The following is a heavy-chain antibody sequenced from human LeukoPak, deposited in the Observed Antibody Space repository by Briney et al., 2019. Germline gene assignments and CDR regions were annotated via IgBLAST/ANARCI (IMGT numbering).Heavy chain of an antibody. CDR3: ARVEDYDILTGFDY. Sequence: PGRSLRLSCAASGFTFDDYAMHWVRQAPGKGLEWVANIKQDGSEKYYVDSVKGRFTISRDNAKNSLYLQMNSLRAEDTAVYYCARVEDYDILTGFDYWGQGTLVTVSS. D-gene: IGHD3-9*01. CDR2: IKQDGSEK. CDR1: GFTFDDYA. J-gene: IGHJ4*02. V-gene: IGHV3-7*01.